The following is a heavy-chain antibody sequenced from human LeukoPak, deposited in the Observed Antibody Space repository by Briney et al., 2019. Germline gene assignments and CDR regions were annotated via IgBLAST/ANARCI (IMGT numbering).Heavy chain of an antibody. D-gene: IGHD3-10*01. CDR2: INPGNGYT. J-gene: IGHJ3*02. V-gene: IGHV1-3*01. CDR1: GYTFTSYA. Sequence: ASVKVSCKASGYTFTSYAMHWVRQAPGQRLEWMGWINPGNGYTEYSQKFQGRVTITRDTSASTAYMELSSLRSEDTAVYYCARGQVVRGVITAFDIWGQGTMVTVSS. CDR3: ARGQVVRGVITAFDI.